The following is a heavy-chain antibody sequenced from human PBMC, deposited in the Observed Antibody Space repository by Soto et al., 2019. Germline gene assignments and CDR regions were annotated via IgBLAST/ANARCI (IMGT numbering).Heavy chain of an antibody. Sequence: ASVKVSCKASGGTFSSYAISWVRQAPGQGLEWMGGIIPIFGTANYAQKFQGRVTITADESTSTAYMELSSLRSEDTAVYYCARGVVTAANYNLFDPWGQGTLVTVSS. D-gene: IGHD2-21*02. V-gene: IGHV1-69*13. J-gene: IGHJ5*02. CDR3: ARGVVTAANYNLFDP. CDR2: IIPIFGTA. CDR1: GGTFSSYA.